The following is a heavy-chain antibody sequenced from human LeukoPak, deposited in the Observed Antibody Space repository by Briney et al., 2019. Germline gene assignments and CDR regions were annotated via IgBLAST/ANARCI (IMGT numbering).Heavy chain of an antibody. CDR2: ISYDGSNK. CDR1: GFTFSSYA. Sequence: PGGSLRLSCAASGFTFSSYAMHWVCQAPGKGLEWVAVISYDGSNKYYADSVKGRFTISRDNSKNTLYLQMSSLRAEDTAVYYCARPRGYYDSSGYYDSWGQGTLVTVSS. CDR3: ARPRGYYDSSGYYDS. V-gene: IGHV3-30-3*01. D-gene: IGHD3-22*01. J-gene: IGHJ4*02.